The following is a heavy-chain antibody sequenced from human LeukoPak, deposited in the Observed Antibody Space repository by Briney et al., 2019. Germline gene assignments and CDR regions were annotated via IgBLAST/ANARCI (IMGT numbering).Heavy chain of an antibody. J-gene: IGHJ6*02. Sequence: SQTLSLTCAISGDSVSTNSATWNWIRQSPSRGLKWLGRTYYRSKWYNDYVVSVKSRITINPDTSKNQFSLQLNSVSPEDTAVYYCARGRIAAAGSSPDYYYDGMDVWGQGTTVTVSS. CDR1: GDSVSTNSAT. CDR3: ARGRIAAAGSSPDYYYDGMDV. V-gene: IGHV6-1*01. D-gene: IGHD6-13*01. CDR2: TYYRSKWYN.